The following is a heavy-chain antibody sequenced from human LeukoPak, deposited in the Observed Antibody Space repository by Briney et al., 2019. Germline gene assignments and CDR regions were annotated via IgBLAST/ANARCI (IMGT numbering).Heavy chain of an antibody. CDR1: GGSISSYY. Sequence: PSKTLSLTCTVSGGSISSYYWSWIRQPPGKGLEWIGYIYYSGSTNYNPSLKSRVTISVDTSKNQFSLKLSSVTAADTAVYYCAREWWSSSSPWFDPWGQGTLVTVSS. J-gene: IGHJ5*02. D-gene: IGHD6-6*01. CDR2: IYYSGST. V-gene: IGHV4-59*12. CDR3: AREWWSSSSPWFDP.